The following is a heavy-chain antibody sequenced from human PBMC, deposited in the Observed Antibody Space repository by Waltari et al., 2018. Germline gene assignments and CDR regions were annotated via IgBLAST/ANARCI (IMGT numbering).Heavy chain of an antibody. CDR2: IFTSGST. V-gene: IGHV4-61*02. CDR3: ARDEARYYDIMTGGGYYGLDV. Sequence: QVQLQESGPGLVSPSPPLSLTCTVSRGSISSRRLYRTWLRPPAGKGREWVGHIFTSGSTKYNPSLKRRVSVSLDTSENQFALRLSSGTAADTAVYYCARDEARYYDIMTGGGYYGLDVWGQGTTVTVSS. CDR1: RGSISSRRLY. D-gene: IGHD3-9*01. J-gene: IGHJ6*02.